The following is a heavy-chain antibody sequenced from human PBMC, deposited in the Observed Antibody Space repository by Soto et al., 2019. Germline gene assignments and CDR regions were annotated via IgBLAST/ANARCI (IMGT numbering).Heavy chain of an antibody. D-gene: IGHD4-17*01. Sequence: EVQLVESGGGLVKPGGSLRLSCAASGFTFSSYSMNWVRQAPGKGLEWVSYISTSADAIYYADSVKGRFTISRDNAKNSLYLQMNSLRAEDTAVYYCARDDYGDLSYFDYWGQGTLVTVSS. J-gene: IGHJ4*02. CDR2: ISTSADAI. CDR1: GFTFSSYS. CDR3: ARDDYGDLSYFDY. V-gene: IGHV3-21*05.